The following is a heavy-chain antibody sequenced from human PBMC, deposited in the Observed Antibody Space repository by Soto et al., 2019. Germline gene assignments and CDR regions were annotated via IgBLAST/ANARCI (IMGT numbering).Heavy chain of an antibody. Sequence: EVQLLESGGGLVQPGGSLRLSCAASGFTFSTYGMSWVRQAPGKGLEWVSGISGSGGSTYYADSVKGRFTISRDNTKNTLYLQMNSLRAEDTAVYYATKVSGCNSGWHHYWGQGTLVTVSS. V-gene: IGHV3-23*01. D-gene: IGHD6-19*01. CDR3: TKVSGCNSGWHHY. J-gene: IGHJ4*02. CDR2: ISGSGGST. CDR1: GFTFSTYG.